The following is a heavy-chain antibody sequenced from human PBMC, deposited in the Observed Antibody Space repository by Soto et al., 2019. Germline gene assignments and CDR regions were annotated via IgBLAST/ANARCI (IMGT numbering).Heavy chain of an antibody. CDR1: GFTFSSHG. J-gene: IGHJ3*02. V-gene: IGHV3-33*01. Sequence: QVQLVQSGGGVVQPGRSLRLSCAASGFTFSSHGIHWVRQAPGKGLQWVAVIWYDGSNQYYADSVKGRFTVSRDNSKHMVFLQMSSLRAEDTAVYYCARDSPLSGSSHNPYDASDIWGEGTMVIVSS. CDR2: IWYDGSNQ. CDR3: ARDSPLSGSSHNPYDASDI. D-gene: IGHD1-20*01.